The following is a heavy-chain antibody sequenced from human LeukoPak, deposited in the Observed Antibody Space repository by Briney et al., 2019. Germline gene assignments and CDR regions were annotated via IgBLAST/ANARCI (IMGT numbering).Heavy chain of an antibody. D-gene: IGHD1-26*01. V-gene: IGHV1-2*02. Sequence: GASVKVSCKASGYTLTRYFIHWVRQAPGQGLEWMGWINPNSGGTNYAQKFQGRVTMTRDTSISTAYMELSRLRSDDTAVYYCARALGRRWELLDYWGQGTLVTVSS. CDR3: ARALGRRWELLDY. J-gene: IGHJ4*02. CDR1: GYTLTRYF. CDR2: INPNSGGT.